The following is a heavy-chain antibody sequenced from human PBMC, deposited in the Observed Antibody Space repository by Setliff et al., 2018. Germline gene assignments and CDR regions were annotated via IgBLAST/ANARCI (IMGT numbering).Heavy chain of an antibody. CDR1: GGSISNYY. J-gene: IGHJ4*02. Sequence: SETLSLTCTVSGGSISNYYWSWFRQPPGKGLEWIGYIYTSGSTYYSPSLKSRVTISVDTSKNQFSLKLSSVTAADTAVYYCARGYYYDSSSYSTDYFDYWGQGTLVTVSS. V-gene: IGHV4-4*08. CDR2: IYTSGST. CDR3: ARGYYYDSSSYSTDYFDY. D-gene: IGHD3-22*01.